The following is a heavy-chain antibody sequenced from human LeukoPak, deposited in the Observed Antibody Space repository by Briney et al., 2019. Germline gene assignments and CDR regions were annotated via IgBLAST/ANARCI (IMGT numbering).Heavy chain of an antibody. Sequence: ASVKVSCKASGGTFSSYAISWVRQAPGQGLEWMGRIIPILGIANYAQKFQGRVTITADKSTSTAYMELSSLRSEDTAVYYCAREEVRGYYFDYWGQGTLVTVSS. D-gene: IGHD3-10*01. CDR3: AREEVRGYYFDY. J-gene: IGHJ4*02. CDR1: GGTFSSYA. V-gene: IGHV1-69*04. CDR2: IIPILGIA.